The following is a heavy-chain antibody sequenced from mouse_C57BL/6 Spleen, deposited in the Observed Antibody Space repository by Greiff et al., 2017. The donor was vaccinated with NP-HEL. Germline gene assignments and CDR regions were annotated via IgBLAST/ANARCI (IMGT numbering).Heavy chain of an antibody. D-gene: IGHD1-1*01. J-gene: IGHJ1*03. CDR1: GYTFTSYW. CDR2: IDPSDSYT. Sequence: QVQLQQPGAELVKPGASVKLSCKASGYTFTSYWMQWVKQRPGQGLEWIGEIDPSDSYTNYNQKFKGKATLTVDTSSSTAYMQLSSLTSEDSAVYYCARKILGYFEVWGTGTTVTVSS. CDR3: ARKILGYFEV. V-gene: IGHV1-50*01.